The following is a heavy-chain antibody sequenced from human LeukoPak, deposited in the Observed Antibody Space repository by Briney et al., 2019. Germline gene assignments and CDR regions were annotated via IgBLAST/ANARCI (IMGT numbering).Heavy chain of an antibody. CDR1: GYFISSGYY. J-gene: IGHJ4*02. D-gene: IGHD3-3*01. Sequence: KPSETLSLTCTVSGYFISSGYYWGRIRQPPGKGLEWIGSIYHRGSTYYNPSLRSRVTISVDTSKNQFSLKLRSVTAADTAFYYCARDSQDDYDFWSGYDYWGQGTLVTVSS. CDR2: IYHRGST. V-gene: IGHV4-38-2*02. CDR3: ARDSQDDYDFWSGYDY.